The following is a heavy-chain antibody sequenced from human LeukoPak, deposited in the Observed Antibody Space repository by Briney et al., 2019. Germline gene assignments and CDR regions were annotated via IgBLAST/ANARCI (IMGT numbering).Heavy chain of an antibody. CDR1: GFTFSSYW. D-gene: IGHD5-24*01. CDR2: IKQDGSEK. Sequence: GGSLRLSCAASGFTFSSYWMSWVRQAPGKGLEWVANIKQDGSEKYYVDSVKGRFTISRDNAKNSLYLQMNSLRAEDTAVYYCARGKDGYKIYYYYYYMDVWGKGTTVTVSS. J-gene: IGHJ6*03. CDR3: ARGKDGYKIYYYYYYMDV. V-gene: IGHV3-7*01.